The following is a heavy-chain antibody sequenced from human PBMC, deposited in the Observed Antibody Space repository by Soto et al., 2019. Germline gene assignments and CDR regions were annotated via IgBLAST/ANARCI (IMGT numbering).Heavy chain of an antibody. CDR3: ARAVAVPADFDY. CDR2: ISAGNGNT. J-gene: IGHJ4*02. CDR1: GYTFTGYA. V-gene: IGHV1-3*05. D-gene: IGHD6-19*01. Sequence: QVQLLQSGAEEKKPGASVKVSCKASGYTFTGYAMHWVRQAPGQRLEWMGWISAGNGNTKYSQKFQGRVTITRDTSASTAYMELSSLRSEDTAVYYCARAVAVPADFDYWGQGTLVTVSS.